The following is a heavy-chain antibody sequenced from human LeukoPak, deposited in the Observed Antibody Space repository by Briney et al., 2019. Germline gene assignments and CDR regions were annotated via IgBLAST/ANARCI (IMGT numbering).Heavy chain of an antibody. V-gene: IGHV1-2*02. CDR2: INPNSGDT. CDR3: AREYCSGGSCYAAAFDY. Sequence: ASVKVSCKASGGTFSSYAISWVRQAPGQGLEWMGWINPNSGDTNYAQKFQGRVTMTRDTSISTAYMELSRLRSDDTAVYYCAREYCSGGSCYAAAFDYWGQGTLVTVSS. D-gene: IGHD2-15*01. J-gene: IGHJ4*02. CDR1: GGTFSSYA.